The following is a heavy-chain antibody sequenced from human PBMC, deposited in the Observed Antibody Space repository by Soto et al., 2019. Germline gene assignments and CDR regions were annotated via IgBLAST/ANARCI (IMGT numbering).Heavy chain of an antibody. CDR3: ARDKPVEWLSSYYYYYGMDV. Sequence: VASVKVSCKASGYTFTGYYMHWVRQAPGQGLEWMGWINPNSGGTNYAQKFQGRVTMTRDTSISTAYMELSRLRSDDTAVYYCARDKPVEWLSSYYYYYGMDVWGQGTTVTVSS. D-gene: IGHD3-3*01. J-gene: IGHJ6*02. V-gene: IGHV1-2*02. CDR1: GYTFTGYY. CDR2: INPNSGGT.